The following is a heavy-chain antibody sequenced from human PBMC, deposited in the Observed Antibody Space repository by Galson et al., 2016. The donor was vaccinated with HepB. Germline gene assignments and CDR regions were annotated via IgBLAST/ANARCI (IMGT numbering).Heavy chain of an antibody. CDR1: GFTFSTYG. CDR3: ARDANWNKIYYYYVMDV. V-gene: IGHV3-33*01. D-gene: IGHD1/OR15-1a*01. CDR2: RWNDGTTK. Sequence: SLRLSCAASGFTFSTYGMHWVRQAPGKGLEWVAIRWNDGTTKHYADSVTGRFTISRENSQNTLYLQMDSLRAEDTAVYYCARDANWNKIYYYYVMDVWGQGTTVTVSS. J-gene: IGHJ6*02.